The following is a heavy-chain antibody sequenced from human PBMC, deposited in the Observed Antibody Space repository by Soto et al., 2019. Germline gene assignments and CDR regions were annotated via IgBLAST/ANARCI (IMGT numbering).Heavy chain of an antibody. V-gene: IGHV1-69*01. J-gene: IGHJ4*02. CDR2: IIPIIGTA. D-gene: IGHD5-12*01. CDR3: ARGGVDGVATSAFDY. Sequence: QVQLVQSGAEVKKPGSSVKVSCKASGGTFNNYAISWVRQAPGQGLEWMGGIIPIIGTADYAHKFQGRLAISADEATGSTYREQSSLRSEDTALYYCARGGVDGVATSAFDYWGQGTLVTVSS. CDR1: GGTFNNYA.